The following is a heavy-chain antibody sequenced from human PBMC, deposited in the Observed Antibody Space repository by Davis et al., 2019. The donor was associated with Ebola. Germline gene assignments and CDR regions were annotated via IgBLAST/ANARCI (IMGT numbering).Heavy chain of an antibody. CDR2: ISAYNGNT. CDR3: ARFSRVGKIFSDY. V-gene: IGHV1-18*01. CDR1: GYTFTSYG. D-gene: IGHD3-9*01. Sequence: ASVKVSCKASGYTFTSYGISWVRQAPGQGLEWMGWISAYNGNTSYAQKFQGRVTMTRDTSTSTVYMELSSLRSEDTAVYYCARFSRVGKIFSDYWGQGTLVTVSS. J-gene: IGHJ4*02.